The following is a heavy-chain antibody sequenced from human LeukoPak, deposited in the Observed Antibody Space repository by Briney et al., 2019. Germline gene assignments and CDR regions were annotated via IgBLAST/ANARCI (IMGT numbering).Heavy chain of an antibody. V-gene: IGHV4-4*09. J-gene: IGHJ4*02. CDR3: ARHSRSGYWIFDY. D-gene: IGHD3-22*01. CDR2: IYTSGST. Sequence: SETLSLTCTVSGGSISSYRWSWIRQPPGKGLEWIGYIYTSGSTNYNPSLKSRVTISVDTSKNQFSLKLSSVTAADTAVYYCARHSRSGYWIFDYWGQGTLVTVSS. CDR1: GGSISSYR.